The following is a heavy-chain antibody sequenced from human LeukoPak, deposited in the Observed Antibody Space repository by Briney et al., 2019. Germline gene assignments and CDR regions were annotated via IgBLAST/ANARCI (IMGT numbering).Heavy chain of an antibody. Sequence: SVKVSCKASGGTFSSYAISWVRHGPGQGLEWMGGIIPIFGTANYAQKFQGRVTITADKSTSTAYMELSSLISEDTAVYYSARVCRVATTPYFQHWGQGTLVTVSS. CDR3: ARVCRVATTPYFQH. J-gene: IGHJ1*01. CDR2: IIPIFGTA. CDR1: GGTFSSYA. D-gene: IGHD5-12*01. V-gene: IGHV1-69*06.